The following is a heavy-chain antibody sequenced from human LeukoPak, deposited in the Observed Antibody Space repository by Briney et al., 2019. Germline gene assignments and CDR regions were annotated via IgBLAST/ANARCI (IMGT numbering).Heavy chain of an antibody. V-gene: IGHV3-7*03. CDR2: IKQDGSEK. J-gene: IGHJ6*03. CDR3: AKDGGSDYYYYYMDV. CDR1: GLTFSDYW. D-gene: IGHD3-16*01. Sequence: GGSLRLSCAASGLTFSDYWMSWVRQAPGKGLEWVASIKQDGSEKYYVDSVKGRFTISRDNAKNLLFLQMNSLRAEDTALYYCAKDGGSDYYYYYMDVWGKGTTVTVSS.